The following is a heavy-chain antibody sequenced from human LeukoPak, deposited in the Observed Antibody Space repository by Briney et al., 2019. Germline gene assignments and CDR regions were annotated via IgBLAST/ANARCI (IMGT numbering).Heavy chain of an antibody. CDR2: INHSGST. D-gene: IGHD6-19*01. J-gene: IGHJ4*02. CDR3: ARDLGVTEQWLEAFDN. Sequence: PSETLSLTCAVYGGSFSGYYWSWIRQPPGKGLEWIGEINHSGSTNYNPSLKSRVTISVDTSKNQFSLKLSSVTAADTAVYYCARDLGVTEQWLEAFDNWGQGTLVTVSS. V-gene: IGHV4-34*01. CDR1: GGSFSGYY.